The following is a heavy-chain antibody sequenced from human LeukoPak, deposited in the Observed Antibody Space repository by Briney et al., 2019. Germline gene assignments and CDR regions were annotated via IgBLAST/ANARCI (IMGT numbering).Heavy chain of an antibody. CDR3: AKAIPVTRQAYYFDY. V-gene: IGHV3-23*01. J-gene: IGHJ4*02. Sequence: GALRLSCAASGFTFSSYAMSWVRQAPGKGLEWVSAISGSGGSTYYADSVKGRFTISRDNSNNTLYLQMNSLRAEDTAVYYCAKAIPVTRQAYYFDYWGQGTLVTVSS. D-gene: IGHD4-11*01. CDR2: ISGSGGST. CDR1: GFTFSSYA.